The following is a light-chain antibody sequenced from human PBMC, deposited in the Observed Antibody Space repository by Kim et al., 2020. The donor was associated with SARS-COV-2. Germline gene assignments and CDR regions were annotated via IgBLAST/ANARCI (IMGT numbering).Light chain of an antibody. V-gene: IGLV8-61*01. CDR3: QAWDSSVV. Sequence: QTVVTQEPSLSVSPGGTVTLTCGLTSGSVSAAEYPSWYQQTPGQAPRTLIYSTKSRSSWVPYRFSGSNSGNTATLTISGTQAMDEADYYCQAWDSSVVFGGGTQLTVL. CDR2: STK. J-gene: IGLJ2*01. CDR1: SGSVSAAEY.